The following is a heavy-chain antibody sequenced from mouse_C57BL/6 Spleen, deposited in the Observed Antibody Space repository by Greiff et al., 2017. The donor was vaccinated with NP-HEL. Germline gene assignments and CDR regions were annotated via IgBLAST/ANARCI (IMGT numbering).Heavy chain of an antibody. CDR3: ARHEEICYCHEAWFAY. J-gene: IGHJ3*01. CDR2: FYPGGGSI. Sequence: VQLQQSGAELVKPGASVKLSCKASGYTFTEYTIHWVKQRSGQGLEWIGWFYPGGGSITYNEKFKDKATLTADKSSSTVYMELSRLTSEDSAVYFCARHEEICYCHEAWFAYWGQGTLVTVSA. D-gene: IGHD6-1*01. V-gene: IGHV1-62-2*01. CDR1: GYTFTEYT.